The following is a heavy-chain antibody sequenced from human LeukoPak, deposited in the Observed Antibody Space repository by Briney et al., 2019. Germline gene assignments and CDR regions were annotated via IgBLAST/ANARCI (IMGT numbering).Heavy chain of an antibody. CDR1: GGSISSGDYY. CDR2: IYYSGST. V-gene: IGHV4-30-4*01. CDR3: ARAGRRAPYFDY. Sequence: SETLSLTCTVSGGSISSGDYYWRWIRQPPGKGLEWIGYIYYSGSTYYNPSLKSRVTISVDASKNQFSLKLSSVTAADTAVYYCARAGRRAPYFDYWGQGTLVTVSS. J-gene: IGHJ4*02.